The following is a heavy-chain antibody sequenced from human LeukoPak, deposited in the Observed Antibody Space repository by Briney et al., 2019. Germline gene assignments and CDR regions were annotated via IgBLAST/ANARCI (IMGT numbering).Heavy chain of an antibody. CDR2: VYFTGTN. D-gene: IGHD2-2*01. CDR1: GGSIRNSSYY. V-gene: IGHV4-39*01. J-gene: IGHJ5*02. Sequence: SETLSLTCIISGGSIRNSSYYWGWIRQPPGKGLEWIGSVYFTGTNYYNPSLKRRVTISVDTSRNQFSLKLRSVTAAGTAVYYCASHNVVVPAAIGWFDPWGQGTLVTVSS. CDR3: ASHNVVVPAAIGWFDP.